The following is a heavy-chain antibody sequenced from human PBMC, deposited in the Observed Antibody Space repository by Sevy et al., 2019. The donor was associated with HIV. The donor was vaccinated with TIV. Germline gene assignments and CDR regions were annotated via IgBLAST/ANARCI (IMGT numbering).Heavy chain of an antibody. CDR2: ISGNTENI. V-gene: IGHV3-23*01. CDR3: AKRGEILDSGWPLEY. Sequence: GGSLRLSCAASGFTFGDYAMTWVRQAPGKGLEWVSSISGNTENIQQADSVKGRFTISRDNSKNTLYLQMNSLRGDDTAVYYCAKRGEILDSGWPLEYWGQGTLVTVSS. D-gene: IGHD6-19*01. CDR1: GFTFGDYA. J-gene: IGHJ4*02.